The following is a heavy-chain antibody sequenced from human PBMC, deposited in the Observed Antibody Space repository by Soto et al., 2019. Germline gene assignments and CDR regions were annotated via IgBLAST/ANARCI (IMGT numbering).Heavy chain of an antibody. V-gene: IGHV1-46*01. CDR1: GYTFTSYY. CDR3: ARGDWGVISFTDYSYGMDV. J-gene: IGHJ6*02. D-gene: IGHD3-10*01. Sequence: QVQLVQSGAEVKKPGASVKVSCKASGYTFTSYYMHWVRQAPGQGLEWMGIINPSGGSTSYAQKFQGRVTMTRDTSTSTVYMELSSLRSEDTAVYYCARGDWGVISFTDYSYGMDVWGQGTTVTVSS. CDR2: INPSGGST.